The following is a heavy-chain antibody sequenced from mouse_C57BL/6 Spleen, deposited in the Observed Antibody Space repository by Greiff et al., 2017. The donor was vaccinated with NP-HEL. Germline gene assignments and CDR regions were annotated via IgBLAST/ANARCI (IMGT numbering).Heavy chain of an antibody. J-gene: IGHJ4*01. CDR1: GYTFTSYW. Sequence: QVQLKQPGAELVRPGSSVKLSCKASGYTFTSYWMHWVKQRPIQGLEWIGNIDPSDSETHYNQKFKDKATLTVDKSSSTAYMQLSSLTSEDSAVYYCARGIGNYSYYAMDYWGQGTSVTVSS. CDR2: IDPSDSET. CDR3: ARGIGNYSYYAMDY. V-gene: IGHV1-52*01. D-gene: IGHD2-1*01.